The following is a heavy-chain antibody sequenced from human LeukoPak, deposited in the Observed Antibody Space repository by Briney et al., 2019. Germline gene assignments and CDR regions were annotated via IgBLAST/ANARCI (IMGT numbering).Heavy chain of an antibody. CDR3: AKSPSYCRGDCYSTFEY. V-gene: IGHV3-11*01. D-gene: IGHD2-21*02. CDR2: ISSSGNTI. CDR1: GFTFSDYY. Sequence: GGSLRLSCAASGFTFSDYYMSWIRQAPGKGLEWVSYISSSGNTIYYADSVKGRFTISRDNAKNSLYLHMNSLRAEDTAVYYCAKSPSYCRGDCYSTFEYWGQGTLVTVSS. J-gene: IGHJ4*02.